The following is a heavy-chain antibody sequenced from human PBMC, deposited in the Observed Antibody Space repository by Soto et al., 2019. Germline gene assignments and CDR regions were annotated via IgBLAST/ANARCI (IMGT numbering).Heavy chain of an antibody. CDR1: GFTFNAYA. Sequence: EGQLLESWGGLVQPGGSLRLSCAASGFTFNAYAMTWVRQAPWKGLEWVSAIGGSGGNRDYADSVRGRFTISIDNSKATVDLQMNSLRVEDTAVYYCARVASDYINSVDNWGQGSLVTVSS. D-gene: IGHD4-4*01. CDR2: IGGSGGNR. CDR3: ARVASDYINSVDN. V-gene: IGHV3-23*01. J-gene: IGHJ4*02.